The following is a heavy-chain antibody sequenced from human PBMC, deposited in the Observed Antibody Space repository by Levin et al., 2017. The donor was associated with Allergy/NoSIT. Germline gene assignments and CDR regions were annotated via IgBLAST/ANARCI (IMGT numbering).Heavy chain of an antibody. CDR3: ARAMVRGVNNYFDY. D-gene: IGHD3-10*01. CDR1: GYSISSGYY. Sequence: PSETLSLTCTVSGYSISSGYYWGWIRQPPGKGLEWIGSIYHSGSTYYNPSLKSRVTISVDTSKNQFSLKLSSVTAADTAVYYCARAMVRGVNNYFDYWGQGTLVTVSS. J-gene: IGHJ4*02. CDR2: IYHSGST. V-gene: IGHV4-38-2*02.